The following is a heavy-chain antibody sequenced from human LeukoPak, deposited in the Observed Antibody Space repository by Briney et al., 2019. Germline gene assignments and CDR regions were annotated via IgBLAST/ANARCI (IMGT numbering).Heavy chain of an antibody. CDR1: GFIFSTYA. CDR3: AKGVEPAADIKQTFDY. CDR2: ISGSGGST. V-gene: IGHV3-23*01. Sequence: GGSLRLSCAASGFIFSTYAMSWVRQAPGKGLEWVSGISGSGGSTNYADSVEGRFTISRDNSKNTLYLQMNSLRAEDTAVYYCAKGVEPAADIKQTFDYWGQGTLVTVSS. D-gene: IGHD2-2*01. J-gene: IGHJ4*02.